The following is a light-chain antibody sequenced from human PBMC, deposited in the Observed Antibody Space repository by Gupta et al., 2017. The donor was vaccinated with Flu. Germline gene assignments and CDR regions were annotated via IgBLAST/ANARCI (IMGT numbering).Light chain of an antibody. Sequence: DIQMTQSPSSLSASVGDRVIITCRASQSISIYLNWYQQKPGKAPKLLIYAASSLQSGVPSRFSGSRSGTDFTLTISSLQPEDFATYHCQQSYSTPWTFGQGTKVEIK. V-gene: IGKV1-39*01. CDR2: AAS. CDR1: QSISIY. J-gene: IGKJ1*01. CDR3: QQSYSTPWT.